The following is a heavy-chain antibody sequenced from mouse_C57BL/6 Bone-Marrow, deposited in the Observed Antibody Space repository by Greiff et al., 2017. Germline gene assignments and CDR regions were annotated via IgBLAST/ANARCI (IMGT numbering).Heavy chain of an antibody. Sequence: EVMLVESGPGLAKPSQTLSLTCYVTGYSITSDYWNWIRKFPGNKLEYMGYISYSGSTYYNPYLKSRISITRATSKNQYYLQFNSVTTEDTATYYDRRYYYAMDYWGQGTSVTVSS. CDR2: ISYSGST. CDR1: GYSITSDY. CDR3: RRYYYAMDY. D-gene: IGHD1-1*01. V-gene: IGHV3-8*01. J-gene: IGHJ4*01.